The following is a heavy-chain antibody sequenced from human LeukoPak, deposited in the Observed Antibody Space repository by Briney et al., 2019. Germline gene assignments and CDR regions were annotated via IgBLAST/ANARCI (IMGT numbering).Heavy chain of an antibody. CDR1: GYTFIGYY. CDR2: INPKSGGT. V-gene: IGHV1-2*02. J-gene: IGHJ6*02. CDR3: ARMLPQWLPYSHGMDV. D-gene: IGHD6-19*01. Sequence: ASVKVSCKASGYTFIGYYMYWVRQAPGQGLEWMGWINPKSGGTNYAQKFQDRVTMTRDTSTNTAYMELSGLRFDDTAVYYCARMLPQWLPYSHGMDVWGQGTTVTVSS.